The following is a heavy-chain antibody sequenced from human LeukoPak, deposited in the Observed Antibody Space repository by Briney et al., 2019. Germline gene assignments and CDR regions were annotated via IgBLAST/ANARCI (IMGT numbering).Heavy chain of an antibody. CDR3: ARVSTYYYYMDA. V-gene: IGHV4-34*01. Sequence: PSETLSLTCAVYGGSFSGYYWSWIRQPPGKGLEWIGEINHSGSTNYNPSLKSRVTISVDTSKNQFSLKLSSVTAADTAVYYCARVSTYYYYMDAWGKGTTVTVSS. CDR1: GGSFSGYY. J-gene: IGHJ6*03. CDR2: INHSGST.